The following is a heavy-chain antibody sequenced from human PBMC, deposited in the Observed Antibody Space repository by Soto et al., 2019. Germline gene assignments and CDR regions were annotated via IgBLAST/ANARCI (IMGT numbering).Heavy chain of an antibody. Sequence: QVQLVQSGAEVKKPGASVKVSCKASGYTFTSYGITWVRQAPGQGLEWMGWISAYNGNKKYAQKLQGRVTMTTDTSTRTAYMELRRLRSDDPAVYYCERDGAGGKNNYWGQGTPVTVSP. CDR1: GYTFTSYG. J-gene: IGHJ4*02. CDR3: ERDGAGGKNNY. V-gene: IGHV1-18*01. CDR2: ISAYNGNK.